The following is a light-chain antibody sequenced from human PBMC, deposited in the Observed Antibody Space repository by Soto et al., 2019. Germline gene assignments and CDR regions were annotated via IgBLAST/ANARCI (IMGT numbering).Light chain of an antibody. CDR3: QRYDSFPLT. CDR2: TAS. Sequence: DIQMTQSPSSLSASLGDSVTITCRASQGINKFLAWFQQKPGTAPKPLISTASSLQSGVPSRFSGSGSGTHLPLSISELQPDDFATYCYQRYDSFPLTFGGGTRVEIK. CDR1: QGINKF. V-gene: IGKV1-16*01. J-gene: IGKJ4*01.